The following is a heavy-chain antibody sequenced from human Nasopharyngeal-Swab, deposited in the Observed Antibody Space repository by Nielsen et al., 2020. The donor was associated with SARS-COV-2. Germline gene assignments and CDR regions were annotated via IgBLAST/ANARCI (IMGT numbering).Heavy chain of an antibody. D-gene: IGHD3-10*01. J-gene: IGHJ5*01. CDR2: INPNSGDT. CDR1: GYTFTDYF. Sequence: ASVKVSCKASGYTFTDYFMHWVRQAPGQGLEWMGRINPNSGDTKYAEIFRDRVTVTRDTSITTVYMELSSLGSDETAVYYCVRDDGDVPGITGSGPPGGSWGQGTLVTVSS. V-gene: IGHV1-2*06. CDR3: VRDDGDVPGITGSGPPGGS.